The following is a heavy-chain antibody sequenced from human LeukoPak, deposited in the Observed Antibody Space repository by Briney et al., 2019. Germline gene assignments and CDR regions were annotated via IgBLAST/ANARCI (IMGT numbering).Heavy chain of an antibody. D-gene: IGHD2-2*01. V-gene: IGHV3-43*02. J-gene: IGHJ6*02. CDR1: GFTLDDYA. Sequence: GGSLSLSRAASGFTLDDYAMHWVRQAPGKGVEGVALITGYDIGTYSGDSVKGRFTISRNNSKNSLYLQMNSLRSEDTALYYCAKGFVPTNVVVPAAVNYYYGMDVWGQGTTVAVSS. CDR2: ITGYDIGT. CDR3: AKGFVPTNVVVPAAVNYYYGMDV.